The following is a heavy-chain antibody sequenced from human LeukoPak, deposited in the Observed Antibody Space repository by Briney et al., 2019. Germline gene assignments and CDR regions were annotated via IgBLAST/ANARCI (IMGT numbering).Heavy chain of an antibody. D-gene: IGHD3/OR15-3a*01. CDR1: GYTFTGYY. CDR3: ARGTGGPTLWFLQVYSGEGLSDY. J-gene: IGHJ4*02. CDR2: INPNSGGT. V-gene: IGHV1-2*02. Sequence: ASVKVSCKASGYTFTGYYMHWVRQAPGQGLEWMGWINPNSGGTNYAQKFQGRVTMTRDTSISTAYMELSRLRSDDTAVCYCARGTGGPTLWFLQVYSGEGLSDYWGQGTLVTVSS.